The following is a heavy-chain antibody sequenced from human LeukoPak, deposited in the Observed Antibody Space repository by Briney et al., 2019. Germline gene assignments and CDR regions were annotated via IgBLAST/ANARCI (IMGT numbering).Heavy chain of an antibody. Sequence: GGSLRLSCAASGFTFSSYAMHWVRQAPGKGLEWVAVISYDGSNKYYADSVKGRFTISRDNSKNTLYLQMNSLRAEDTAVYYCARGGRGWVGPNITMVRGARPGSMDVWGQGTTVTVSS. CDR3: ARGGRGWVGPNITMVRGARPGSMDV. V-gene: IGHV3-30*04. D-gene: IGHD3-10*01. CDR2: ISYDGSNK. CDR1: GFTFSSYA. J-gene: IGHJ6*02.